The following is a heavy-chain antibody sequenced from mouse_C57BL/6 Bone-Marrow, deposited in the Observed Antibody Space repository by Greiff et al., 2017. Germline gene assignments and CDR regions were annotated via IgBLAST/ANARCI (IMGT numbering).Heavy chain of an antibody. CDR3: ARSGVYYLGLAY. CDR1: GYTFTSYW. J-gene: IGHJ3*01. Sequence: QVQLQQPGTELVKPGASVKLSCKASGYTFTSYWMHWVKQRPGQGLEWIGNINPSNGGTTYNEKFKSKAPLTVDKSYRPAYMQLSSLTSEDSAVYYCARSGVYYLGLAYWGQGTLVTVSA. CDR2: INPSNGGT. V-gene: IGHV1-53*01. D-gene: IGHD1-1*01.